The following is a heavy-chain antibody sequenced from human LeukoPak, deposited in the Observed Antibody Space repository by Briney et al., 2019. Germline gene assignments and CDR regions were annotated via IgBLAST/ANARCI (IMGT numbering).Heavy chain of an antibody. V-gene: IGHV3-23*01. J-gene: IGHJ4*02. CDR3: ARESNYNFDY. Sequence: PGGSLRLSCAASGFTFSSYAMSWVRQAPGKGLEWVSTISGSGGSTYYADSVKGRFTISRDNAKNSLYLQMNSLRAEDTAVYYCARESNYNFDYWGQGTLVTVSS. D-gene: IGHD1-26*01. CDR2: ISGSGGST. CDR1: GFTFSSYA.